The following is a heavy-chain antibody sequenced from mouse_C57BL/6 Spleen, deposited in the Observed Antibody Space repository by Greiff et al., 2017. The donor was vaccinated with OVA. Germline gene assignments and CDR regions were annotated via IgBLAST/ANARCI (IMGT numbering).Heavy chain of an antibody. V-gene: IGHV1-19*01. CDR1: GYTFTDYY. CDR2: INPYNGGT. D-gene: IGHD2-13*01. Sequence: VQLQQSGPVLVKPGASVKMSCKASGYTFTDYYMNWVKQSHGKSLEWIGVINPYNGGTSYNQKFKGKATLTVDKSSSTAYMELNSLTSEDSAVYYCARGLDGFAYWGQGTLVTVSA. J-gene: IGHJ3*01. CDR3: ARGLDGFAY.